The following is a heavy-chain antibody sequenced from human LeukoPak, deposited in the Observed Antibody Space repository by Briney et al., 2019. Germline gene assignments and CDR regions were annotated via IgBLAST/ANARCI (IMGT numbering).Heavy chain of an antibody. CDR1: GYTFTSYY. V-gene: IGHV1-46*04. J-gene: IGHJ4*02. CDR3: ARGPVQSYFDY. CDR2: INPSGGST. Sequence: ASVKVSCKAPGYTFTSYYMHWVRQAPGQGLEWMGIINPSGGSTSYAQELQGRVTMTRDTSTSTVYMELSSLRSEDTAVYYCARGPVQSYFDYWGQGTLVTVSS.